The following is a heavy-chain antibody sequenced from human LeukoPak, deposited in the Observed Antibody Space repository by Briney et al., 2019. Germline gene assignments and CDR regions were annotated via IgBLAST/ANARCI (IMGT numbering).Heavy chain of an antibody. V-gene: IGHV4-39*07. J-gene: IGHJ4*02. CDR2: IYYGSVFYSVST. D-gene: IGHD6-13*01. CDR3: ARGVIAAGGNDFDY. CDR1: DGSISSSSYY. Sequence: PSETLSLTCTVSDGSISSSSYYWGWIRQPPGKGLEWIGSIYYGSVFYSVSTYYNPSLKSRVTMSGDTSKNQFSLKLSSVTAADTAVYYCARGVIAAGGNDFDYWGQGTLVTVSS.